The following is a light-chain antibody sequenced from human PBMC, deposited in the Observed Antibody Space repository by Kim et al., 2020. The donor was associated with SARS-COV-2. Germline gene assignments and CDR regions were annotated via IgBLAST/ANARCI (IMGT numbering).Light chain of an antibody. CDR1: QSLLYSNGYNY. Sequence: PASISYRYSQSLLYSNGYNYLDWYLQKPVQSPQLLIYLGSNRASGVPDRFSGSGSGTDFTLKISRVEAEDVGVYYCMQAVQTPPTFGQGTKVDIK. CDR3: MQAVQTPPT. CDR2: LGS. V-gene: IGKV2-28*01. J-gene: IGKJ1*01.